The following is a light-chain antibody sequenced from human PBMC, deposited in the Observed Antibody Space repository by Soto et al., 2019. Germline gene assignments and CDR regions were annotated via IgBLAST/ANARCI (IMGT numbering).Light chain of an antibody. CDR2: EAS. Sequence: QSALTQPASVSGSPGQSITISCTGTSSDVGSYNFVSWYQQHPGKVPKLIIYEASKRPSGVSNRFSGSKSGNTASLTISGLQADDEADYYCCSYAGSSTFVVFGGGTKLTVL. CDR1: SSDVGSYNF. CDR3: CSYAGSSTFVV. J-gene: IGLJ2*01. V-gene: IGLV2-23*02.